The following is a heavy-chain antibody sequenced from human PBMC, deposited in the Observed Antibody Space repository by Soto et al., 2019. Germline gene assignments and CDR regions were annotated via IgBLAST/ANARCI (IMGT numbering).Heavy chain of an antibody. Sequence: GGSLRLSCAASGFTFSSYGMHWVRQAPGKGLEWVAVIWYDGSNKYYADSVKGRFTISRDNSKNTLYLQMNSLRAEDTAVYYCARKLVGDAFDIWGQGTVVTVSS. CDR2: IWYDGSNK. CDR3: ARKLVGDAFDI. J-gene: IGHJ3*02. V-gene: IGHV3-33*01. CDR1: GFTFSSYG. D-gene: IGHD6-6*01.